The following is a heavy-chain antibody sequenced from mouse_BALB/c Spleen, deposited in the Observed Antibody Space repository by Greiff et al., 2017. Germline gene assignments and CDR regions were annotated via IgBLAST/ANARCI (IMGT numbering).Heavy chain of an antibody. V-gene: IGHV5-6-3*01. J-gene: IGHJ3*01. Sequence: EVQLVESGGGLVQPGGSLKLSCAASGFTFSSYGMSWVRQTPDKRLELVATINSNGGSTYYPDSVKGRFTISRDNAKNTLYLQMSSLKSEDTAMYYCARDDWDGGFAYWGQGTLVTVSA. D-gene: IGHD4-1*01. CDR2: INSNGGST. CDR3: ARDDWDGGFAY. CDR1: GFTFSSYG.